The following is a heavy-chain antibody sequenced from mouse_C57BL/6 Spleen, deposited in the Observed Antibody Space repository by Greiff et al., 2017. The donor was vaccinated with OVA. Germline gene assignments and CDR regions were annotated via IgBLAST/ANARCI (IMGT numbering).Heavy chain of an antibody. CDR2: ISYDGSN. CDR1: GYSIPSGYY. Sequence: EVKLVESGPGLVKPSQSLSLTCSVTGYSIPSGYYWNWIRQFPGNKLEWMGYISYDGSNNSNPSLKNRISITRDTAKNQFFLKLNSVTTEDTATKYCGIDYDGSWFAYWGQGTLVTVSA. CDR3: GIDYDGSWFAY. D-gene: IGHD2-4*01. J-gene: IGHJ3*01. V-gene: IGHV3-6*01.